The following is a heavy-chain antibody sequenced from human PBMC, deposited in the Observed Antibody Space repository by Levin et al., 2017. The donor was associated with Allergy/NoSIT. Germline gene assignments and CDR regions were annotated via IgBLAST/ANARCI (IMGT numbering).Heavy chain of an antibody. CDR2: IIPIFGTA. Sequence: SVKVSCKASGGTFSSYAISWVRQAPGQGLEWMGGIIPIFGTANYAQKFQGRVTITADESTSTAYMELSSLRSEDTAVYYCARDGAYCGGDCYPEYFQHWGQGTLVTVSS. CDR3: ARDGAYCGGDCYPEYFQH. J-gene: IGHJ1*01. V-gene: IGHV1-69*13. CDR1: GGTFSSYA. D-gene: IGHD2-21*01.